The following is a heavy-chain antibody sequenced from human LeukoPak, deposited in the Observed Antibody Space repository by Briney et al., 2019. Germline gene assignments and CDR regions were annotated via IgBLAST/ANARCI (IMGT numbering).Heavy chain of an antibody. J-gene: IGHJ4*02. D-gene: IGHD6-13*01. V-gene: IGHV3-23*01. CDR1: GFTFTSYA. CDR2: IRGSDDST. CDR3: AKDTGPAAGITADY. Sequence: GGSLRLSCAASGFTFTSYAMTCVRQAPGKGLEWVSTIRGSDDSTYYADSVKGRFTISRDNSKNTLYLQMNSLRAEDTAIYYCAKDTGPAAGITADYWGQGTLVTVSS.